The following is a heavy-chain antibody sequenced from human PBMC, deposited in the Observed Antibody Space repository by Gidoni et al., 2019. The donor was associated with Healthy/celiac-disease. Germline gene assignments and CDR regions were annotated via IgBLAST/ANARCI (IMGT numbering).Heavy chain of an antibody. V-gene: IGHV6-1*01. D-gene: IGHD6-13*01. J-gene: IGHJ4*02. CDR1: GDSVSSTSAA. Sequence: QVQLQQSGPGLVKPSHTLSLTCAISGDSVSSTSAAWNWIRQSPSRGLEWLGRTYYRSKWYNDYAVSVKSRITINPDTSKNQFSLQLNSVTPEDTAVYYCAREGYSSSWFEGYPFDYWGQGTLVTVSS. CDR3: AREGYSSSWFEGYPFDY. CDR2: TYYRSKWYN.